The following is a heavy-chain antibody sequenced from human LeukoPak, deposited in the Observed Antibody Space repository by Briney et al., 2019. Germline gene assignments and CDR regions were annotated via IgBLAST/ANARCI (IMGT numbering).Heavy chain of an antibody. CDR1: GFTFSSYA. D-gene: IGHD3-3*01. J-gene: IGHJ4*02. V-gene: IGHV3-23*01. CDR3: GESRGYYDFWSGYPFDY. CDR2: TSGSGGST. Sequence: GGSLRLSCAASGFTFSSYAMSWVRQAPGKGLEWVSATSGSGGSTYYADSVKGRFTISRDNSKNTLYLQMNSLRAEDTAVYYCGESRGYYDFWSGYPFDYWGQGTLVTVSS.